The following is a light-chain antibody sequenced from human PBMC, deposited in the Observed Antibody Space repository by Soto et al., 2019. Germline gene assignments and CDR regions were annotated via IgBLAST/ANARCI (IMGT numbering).Light chain of an antibody. Sequence: EIVLTQSPGTLSLSPGERATISCRTSQSVNSNYLAWHQQKPGQAPRLLIYGASSRATGIPDRFSGSGSGTDFTLTISRLEPEDFAVYYCQQCGTSTWTFGQGTKVDIK. CDR2: GAS. J-gene: IGKJ1*01. CDR3: QQCGTSTWT. V-gene: IGKV3-20*01. CDR1: QSVNSNY.